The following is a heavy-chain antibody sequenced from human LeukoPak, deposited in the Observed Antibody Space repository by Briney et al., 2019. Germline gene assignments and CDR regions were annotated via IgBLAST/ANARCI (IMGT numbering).Heavy chain of an antibody. D-gene: IGHD6-13*01. CDR3: ARVVSSSWYYFDY. CDR2: INPNSGGT. J-gene: IGHJ4*02. V-gene: IGHV1-2*02. Sequence: ASVKVSCKASGYTFTGYYMHWVRQAPGQGLEWMGWINPNSGGTNYAQKFQGRVTMTGDTSISTAYMELSRLRSDDTAVYYCARVVSSSWYYFDYWGQGTLVTVSS. CDR1: GYTFTGYY.